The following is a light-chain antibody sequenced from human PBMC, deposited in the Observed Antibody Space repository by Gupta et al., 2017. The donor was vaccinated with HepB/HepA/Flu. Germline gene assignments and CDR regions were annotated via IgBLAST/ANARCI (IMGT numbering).Light chain of an antibody. V-gene: IGLV1-47*01. Sequence: QPVLFQSPSASEPPGQRVTISCSGSSSNIGNDNVYWYQQLPETAPKLLIYKHYQRPSGVSDRFSGSKSGTSASLAISGLRSEDEADYYCVGWDGSLSGYVFGTGTKVTVL. CDR2: KHY. J-gene: IGLJ1*01. CDR3: VGWDGSLSGYV. CDR1: SSNIGNDN.